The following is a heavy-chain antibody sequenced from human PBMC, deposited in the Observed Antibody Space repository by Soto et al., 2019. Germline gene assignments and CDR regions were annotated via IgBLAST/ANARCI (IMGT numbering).Heavy chain of an antibody. CDR1: GYTFSGFY. D-gene: IGHD6-19*01. CDR2: INPNSGGT. J-gene: IGHJ4*02. V-gene: IGHV1-2*02. CDR3: ASAAVTGTAGLDF. Sequence: QVLLLQSGAEVKKPGASVKVSCKASGYTFSGFYMHWVRQAPGQGLEWMGWINPNSGGTKSAEKFQGRVTMTRDTSISTGYMELSRLTSDDPAVYYCASAAVTGTAGLDFWGQGTQVTVSS.